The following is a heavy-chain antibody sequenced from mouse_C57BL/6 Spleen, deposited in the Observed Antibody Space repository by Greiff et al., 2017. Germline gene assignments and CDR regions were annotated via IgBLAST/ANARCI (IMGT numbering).Heavy chain of an antibody. D-gene: IGHD6-1*01. Sequence: VQLQQSGPGLVKPSQSLSLTCSVTGYSITSGYYWNWIRQFPGNKLEWMGYISYDGSNNYNPSLKNRISITRDTSKNQFFLKLNSVTTEDTATYYCARDSPDVWGTGTTVTVSS. CDR2: ISYDGSN. J-gene: IGHJ1*03. CDR1: GYSITSGYY. V-gene: IGHV3-6*01. CDR3: ARDSPDV.